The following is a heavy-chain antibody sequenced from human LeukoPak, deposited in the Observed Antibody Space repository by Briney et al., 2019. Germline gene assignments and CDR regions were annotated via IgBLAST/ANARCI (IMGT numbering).Heavy chain of an antibody. Sequence: ASVKVSWKASGDTFTDYYIHWVRQAPGQGLEWVCGINPANGATHFAQKFRGRVTVTRDTAISTGYVELSGLTSDDTAVYYCAMELLVPIPLKAFHYWGQGTLVTVSS. V-gene: IGHV1-2*02. CDR2: INPANGAT. J-gene: IGHJ4*02. D-gene: IGHD6-13*01. CDR1: GDTFTDYY. CDR3: AMELLVPIPLKAFHY.